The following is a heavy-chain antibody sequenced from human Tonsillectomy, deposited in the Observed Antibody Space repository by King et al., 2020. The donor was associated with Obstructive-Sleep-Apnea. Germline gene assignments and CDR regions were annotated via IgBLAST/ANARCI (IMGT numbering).Heavy chain of an antibody. V-gene: IGHV4-34*01. CDR2: VNHSGDT. J-gene: IGHJ4*02. Sequence: VQLQQWGAGLLKPSETLSLTCAVYGGSFSGYYWSWIRQPPGKGLEWIGEVNHSGDTNYNPSLKSQVTISVDTSENQFSLKLTSVTAADTAVYYCARAEAQCSGGTCYPAGLDQWGQGTLVTVSS. CDR1: GGSFSGYY. D-gene: IGHD2-15*01. CDR3: ARAEAQCSGGTCYPAGLDQ.